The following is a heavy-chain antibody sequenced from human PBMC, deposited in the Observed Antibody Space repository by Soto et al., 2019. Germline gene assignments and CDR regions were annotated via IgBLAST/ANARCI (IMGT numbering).Heavy chain of an antibody. CDR2: IYYSGST. Sequence: QVQLQESGPGLVKPSQTLSLTCTVSGGSISSGDYYWSWIRQPPGKGLEWIGYIYYSGSTYYNPSRKSRVTISVDTSKNQFSLKLSSVTAADTAVYYCARGGYCSGGSCYRDYWGQGTLVTVSS. CDR1: GGSISSGDYY. J-gene: IGHJ4*02. V-gene: IGHV4-30-4*01. CDR3: ARGGYCSGGSCYRDY. D-gene: IGHD2-15*01.